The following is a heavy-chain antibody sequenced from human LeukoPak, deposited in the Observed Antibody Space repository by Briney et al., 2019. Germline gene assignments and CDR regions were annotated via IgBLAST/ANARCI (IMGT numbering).Heavy chain of an antibody. CDR2: ISYDGSNK. J-gene: IGHJ4*02. D-gene: IGHD1-26*01. CDR1: GFTFSSYA. V-gene: IGHV3-30-3*01. Sequence: GRSLRLSCAASGFTFSSYAVHWVRQAPGKGLEWVAVISYDGSNKYYADSVKGRFTISRDNSKNTLYLQMNSLRAEDTAVYYCARVRWELLLIDYWGQGTLVTVSS. CDR3: ARVRWELLLIDY.